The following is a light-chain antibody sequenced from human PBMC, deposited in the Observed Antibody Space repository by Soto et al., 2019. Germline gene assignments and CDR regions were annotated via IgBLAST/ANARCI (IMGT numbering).Light chain of an antibody. J-gene: IGKJ3*01. CDR3: QKYDSGPFT. CDR2: GAS. CDR1: QGINKY. Sequence: DIQLTQSPSSLSASVGDTVTVTCRASQGINKYVAWYQQKPGKVPHLLIYGASTSQLGVPPRFIDSGSVTAFTLTISCLQPEDVATYYCQKYDSGPFTFGPGPKVDIK. V-gene: IGKV1-27*01.